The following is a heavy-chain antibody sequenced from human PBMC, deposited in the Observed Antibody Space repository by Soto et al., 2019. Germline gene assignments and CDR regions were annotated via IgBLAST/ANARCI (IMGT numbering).Heavy chain of an antibody. D-gene: IGHD1-1*01. J-gene: IGHJ4*02. CDR1: GGSISSYY. CDR2: IFYRGGT. Sequence: PSETLSLTCTVSGGSISSYYWSWIRQTPGKGLEWIGYIFYRGGTAYNPSLKSRFTISIDMSKSQFSLKVNSVTAADTATYYCARVHPMEKVIDYWGQGTLVTVSS. V-gene: IGHV4-59*01. CDR3: ARVHPMEKVIDY.